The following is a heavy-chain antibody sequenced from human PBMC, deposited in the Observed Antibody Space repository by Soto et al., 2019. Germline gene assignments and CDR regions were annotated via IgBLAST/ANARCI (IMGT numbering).Heavy chain of an antibody. CDR1: GFTFSSNA. V-gene: IGHV3-21*01. J-gene: IGHJ6*02. D-gene: IGHD6-13*01. Sequence: PGGSLRLSCAASGFTFSSNAMSWVRQAPGKGLEWVSSISSSSSYIYYADSVKGRFTTSRDNAKNSLYLQMNSLRAEDTAVYYCARDRAAAGSYYYYGMDVWGQGTTVTVSS. CDR2: ISSSSSYI. CDR3: ARDRAAAGSYYYYGMDV.